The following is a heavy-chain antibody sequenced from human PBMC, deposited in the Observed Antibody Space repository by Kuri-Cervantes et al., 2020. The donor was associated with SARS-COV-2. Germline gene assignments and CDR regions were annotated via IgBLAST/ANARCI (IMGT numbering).Heavy chain of an antibody. D-gene: IGHD3-10*01. J-gene: IGHJ4*02. V-gene: IGHV1-46*01. CDR1: GYTFTSYY. Sequence: ASVKVSCKASGYTFTSYYMHWVRQAPGQGLEWMGIINPSGGSTSYAQKFQGRVTMTRDTSTSTVYMELSSLRSEDTAVYYCARASSYYYGSGYYFDYWGQGTLVTVSS. CDR3: ARASSYYYGSGYYFDY. CDR2: INPSGGST.